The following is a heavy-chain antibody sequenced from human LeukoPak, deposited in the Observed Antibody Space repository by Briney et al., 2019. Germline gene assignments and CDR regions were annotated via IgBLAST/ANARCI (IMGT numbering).Heavy chain of an antibody. D-gene: IGHD3-22*01. Sequence: SETLSLTCTVSGGSISSYYWSWIRQPAGKGLEWIGRIYTSGSTNYNPSLKSRVTMSVDTSKNQFSLKLSSVTAADTAVYYCARVRGHYYDSSRAAFDIWGQGTMVTVSS. CDR2: IYTSGST. J-gene: IGHJ3*02. V-gene: IGHV4-4*07. CDR3: ARVRGHYYDSSRAAFDI. CDR1: GGSISSYY.